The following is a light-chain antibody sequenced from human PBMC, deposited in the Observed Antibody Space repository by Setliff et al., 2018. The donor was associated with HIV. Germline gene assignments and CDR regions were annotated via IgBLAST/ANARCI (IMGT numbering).Light chain of an antibody. CDR2: DVS. CDR3: SSYTSSSTLGYV. V-gene: IGLV2-14*01. J-gene: IGLJ1*01. Sequence: QSALTQPASVSGSPGQSITISCTGTSSDVGGYNYVSWYQQHPGKAPKLMIYDVSKWPSGVSNRFSGSKSGNTASLTISGLQTEDEADYYCSSYTSSSTLGYVFGTGTKVTVL. CDR1: SSDVGGYNY.